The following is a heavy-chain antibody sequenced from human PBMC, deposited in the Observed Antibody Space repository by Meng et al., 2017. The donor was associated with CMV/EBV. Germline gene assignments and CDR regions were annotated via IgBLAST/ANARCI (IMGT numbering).Heavy chain of an antibody. CDR3: ARSGDSGGHIAY. Sequence: CKALGGTFSSYTINWVRQAPGQGLEWMGGIIALVGVTSYAQKFQGRVTISEDRVTSTAHLELTSLTSEDTGVYYCARSGDSGGHIAYWGQGTVVTVSS. D-gene: IGHD4-23*01. V-gene: IGHV1-69*02. J-gene: IGHJ4*02. CDR2: IIALVGVT. CDR1: GGTFSSYT.